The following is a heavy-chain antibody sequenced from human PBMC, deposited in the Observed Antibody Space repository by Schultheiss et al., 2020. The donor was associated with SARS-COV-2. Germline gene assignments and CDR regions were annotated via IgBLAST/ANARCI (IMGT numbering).Heavy chain of an antibody. J-gene: IGHJ5*02. Sequence: SETLSLTCTVSGGSISSYYWSWIRQPPGKGLDWIGYIYYSGSTNYNPSLKSRVTISVDTSKNQFSLKLSSVTAADTAVYYCARKYYDFWSGYSRVRFDPWCQGTRVTVAS. CDR3: ARKYYDFWSGYSRVRFDP. V-gene: IGHV4-59*12. CDR2: IYYSGST. D-gene: IGHD3-3*01. CDR1: GGSISSYY.